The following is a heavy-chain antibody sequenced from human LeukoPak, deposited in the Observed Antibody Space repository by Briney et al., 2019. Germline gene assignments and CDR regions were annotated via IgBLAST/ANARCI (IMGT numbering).Heavy chain of an antibody. CDR3: ATLRYGSGSYYADY. J-gene: IGHJ4*02. D-gene: IGHD3-10*01. Sequence: GGSLRLSCAASGFTFRNYGMHWVSQAPGKGLEWVSIISYDGSNKYYADSVKGRFTISRDNSKSTLYLQMNSLRTEDTAIYFCATLRYGSGSYYADYWGQGAQVTVSS. CDR1: GFTFRNYG. CDR2: ISYDGSNK. V-gene: IGHV3-30*03.